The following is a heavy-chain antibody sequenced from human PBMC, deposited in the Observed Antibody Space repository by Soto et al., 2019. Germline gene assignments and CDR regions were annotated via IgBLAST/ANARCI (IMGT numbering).Heavy chain of an antibody. Sequence: GGSLRLSCAASGFTLSSYSMNWVRQAPGKGLEWVSYISSSSSTIYYADSVKGRFTISRDNSKNTVYLQMNSLTAGDTALYYCAKATATGGGAFDICGQGTMVTVSS. D-gene: IGHD2-8*02. J-gene: IGHJ3*02. CDR3: AKATATGGGAFDI. V-gene: IGHV3-48*01. CDR1: GFTLSSYS. CDR2: ISSSSSTI.